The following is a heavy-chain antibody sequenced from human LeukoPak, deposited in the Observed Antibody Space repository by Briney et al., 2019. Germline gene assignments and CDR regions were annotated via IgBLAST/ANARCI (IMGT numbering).Heavy chain of an antibody. Sequence: SETLSLTCTVSGGSISSYYWSWIRQPPGKGLEWIGYIYYSGSANYNPSLKSRVTISVDTSKNQFSLKMSSVTAADTAVYYCARADILTGYYPPAFDYWGQGTLVTVSS. CDR3: ARADILTGYYPPAFDY. CDR2: IYYSGSA. V-gene: IGHV4-59*01. J-gene: IGHJ4*02. CDR1: GGSISSYY. D-gene: IGHD3-9*01.